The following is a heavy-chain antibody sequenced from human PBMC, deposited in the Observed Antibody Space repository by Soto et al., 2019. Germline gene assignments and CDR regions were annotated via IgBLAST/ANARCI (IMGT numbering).Heavy chain of an antibody. CDR3: ARERYYYGSGSYYSGDGMDV. Sequence: SETLSLTCAVSGGSISSGGYSWSWIRQPPGKGLEWIGYIYHSGSTYYNPSLKSRVTISVDRSKNQFSLKLSSVTAADTAVYYCARERYYYGSGSYYSGDGMDVWGQGTTVT. J-gene: IGHJ6*02. CDR2: IYHSGST. V-gene: IGHV4-30-2*01. D-gene: IGHD3-10*01. CDR1: GGSISSGGYS.